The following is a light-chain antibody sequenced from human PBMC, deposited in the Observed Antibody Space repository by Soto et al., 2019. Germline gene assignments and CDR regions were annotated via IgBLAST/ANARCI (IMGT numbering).Light chain of an antibody. CDR3: CSYAGTSTFFV. V-gene: IGLV2-11*01. CDR2: DVG. J-gene: IGLJ1*01. Sequence: QSVLTQPRSVSGSPGQSVTISCTGTSRDVGAFNYVSWYQQRPGKAPKLIVYDVGKRPSGVPDRFSGSKSGNTASLTISGLQADDETDYYCCSYAGTSTFFVFGTGTKVTVL. CDR1: SRDVGAFNY.